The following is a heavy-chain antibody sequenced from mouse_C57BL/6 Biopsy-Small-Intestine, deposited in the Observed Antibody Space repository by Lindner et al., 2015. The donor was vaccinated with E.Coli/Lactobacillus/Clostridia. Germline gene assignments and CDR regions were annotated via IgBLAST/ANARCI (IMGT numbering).Heavy chain of an antibody. CDR2: INPNYGTT. V-gene: IGHV1-39*01. CDR3: ARSIYGSSYHWYFDV. CDR1: GYTFTSYG. D-gene: IGHD1-1*01. Sequence: VQLQESGAELARPGASVKLSCKASGYTFTSYGISWVKQSNGKSLEWIGVINPNYGTTSYNQKFKGKATLTVDQSSSTAYMQLNSLTSEDSAVYFCARSIYGSSYHWYFDVWGTGTTVTVSS. J-gene: IGHJ1*03.